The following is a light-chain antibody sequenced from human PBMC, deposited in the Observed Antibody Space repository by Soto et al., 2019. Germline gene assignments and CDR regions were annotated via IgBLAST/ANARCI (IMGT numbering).Light chain of an antibody. CDR3: QVWDSSSDHRGVV. CDR2: YDS. J-gene: IGLJ2*01. CDR1: NIGSKS. Sequence: SYELTQPPSVSVAPGKTARITRGGNNIGSKSVHWYQQKPGQAPVLVIYYDSDRPSGIPERFSGSNSGNTATLTISRVEAGDEADYYCQVWDSSSDHRGVVFGGGTKLTVL. V-gene: IGLV3-21*04.